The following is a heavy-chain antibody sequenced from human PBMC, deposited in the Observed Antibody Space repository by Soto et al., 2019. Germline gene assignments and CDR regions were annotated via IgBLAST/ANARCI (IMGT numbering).Heavy chain of an antibody. CDR2: IYPGDSDT. V-gene: IGHV5-51*01. Sequence: GESLKISCKGSGYSFTSYWIGWVRQMPGKGLEWMGIIYPGDSDTRYSPSFQGQVTISADKSISTAYLQWSSLKASDTAMYYCARHPELRAFPGAFDPWGQGTLVTVPS. J-gene: IGHJ5*02. D-gene: IGHD1-26*01. CDR1: GYSFTSYW. CDR3: ARHPELRAFPGAFDP.